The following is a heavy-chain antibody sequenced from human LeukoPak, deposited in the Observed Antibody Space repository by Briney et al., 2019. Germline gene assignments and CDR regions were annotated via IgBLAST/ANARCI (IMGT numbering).Heavy chain of an antibody. D-gene: IGHD1-7*01. CDR1: GFTFSSYA. CDR3: AKDVNWKYEQYYFDY. J-gene: IGHJ4*02. V-gene: IGHV3-23*01. Sequence: PGGSLRLSCAASGFTFSSYAMSWVRLAPGKGLEWVSAISGSGGSTYYADSVKGRFTISRDNSENTLYLQMNSLRAEDTAVYYCAKDVNWKYEQYYFDYWGQGTLVTVSS. CDR2: ISGSGGST.